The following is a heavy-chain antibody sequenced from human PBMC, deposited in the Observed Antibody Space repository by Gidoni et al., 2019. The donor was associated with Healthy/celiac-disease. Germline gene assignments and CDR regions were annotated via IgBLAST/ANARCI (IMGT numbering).Heavy chain of an antibody. CDR3: ARHWGLTMSSFDY. J-gene: IGHJ4*02. V-gene: IGHV4-39*01. CDR1: VGSISSSSYY. Sequence: QLQLQESCPGLVKPSETLSLTCTVSVGSISSSSYYWGWIRQPPGKGLEWIGSIDYSGSTYYNPSLKSRVTISVDTSKNQFSLKLSSVTAADTAVYYCARHWGLTMSSFDYWGQGTLVTVSS. CDR2: IDYSGST. D-gene: IGHD3-10*02.